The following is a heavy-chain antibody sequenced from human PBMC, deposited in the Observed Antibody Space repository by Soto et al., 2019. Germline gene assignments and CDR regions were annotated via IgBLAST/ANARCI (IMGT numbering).Heavy chain of an antibody. CDR2: ISGSGGGT. CDR1: GFTFSSYS. D-gene: IGHD6-19*01. CDR3: AKGFVFGWYPPNYFDY. Sequence: EVQLLESGGGLVQPGGSLRLSCAASGFTFSSYSMSWVRQAPGKGLEWVSTISGSGGGTYYTDSVKGRFTISRDNSKNKLYLQMNSLRAEDTAVYYCAKGFVFGWYPPNYFDYWGQGTLVTVSS. J-gene: IGHJ4*02. V-gene: IGHV3-23*01.